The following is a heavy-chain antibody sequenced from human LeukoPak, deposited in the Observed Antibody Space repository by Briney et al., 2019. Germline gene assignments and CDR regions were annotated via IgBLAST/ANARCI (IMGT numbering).Heavy chain of an antibody. CDR1: GFTFSSYA. CDR3: ARDLGAFLLVVTAIPEYFQH. Sequence: GGSLRLSCAASGFTFSSYAMHLVRKAPGKGLEWVAVISYDGSNKYYADSVKGRFTISRDNSKNTLYLQMNSLKAEDTAVYYCARDLGAFLLVVTAIPEYFQHWGQGTLVTVSS. CDR2: ISYDGSNK. D-gene: IGHD2-21*02. J-gene: IGHJ1*01. V-gene: IGHV3-30-3*01.